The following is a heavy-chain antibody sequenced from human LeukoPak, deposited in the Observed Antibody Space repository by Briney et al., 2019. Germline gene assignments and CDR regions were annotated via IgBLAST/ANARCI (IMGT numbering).Heavy chain of an antibody. V-gene: IGHV1-8*01. J-gene: IGHJ6*02. Sequence: ASVKVSCKASGYTFTSYDINWVRQATGQGLEWMGWMNPNSGNTGYAQKFQGRVTMTRNTSISTAYMELSSLRSEDTAVYYCARVGFGELAPNYYYYYGMDVWGQGTTVTVSS. CDR2: MNPNSGNT. CDR1: GYTFTSYD. CDR3: ARVGFGELAPNYYYYYGMDV. D-gene: IGHD3-10*01.